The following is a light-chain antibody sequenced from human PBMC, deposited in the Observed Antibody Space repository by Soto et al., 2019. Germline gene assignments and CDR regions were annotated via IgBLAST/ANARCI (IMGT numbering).Light chain of an antibody. V-gene: IGKV1-12*01. Sequence: DIQITQSPSSVSASVGDRVTVTCRASQNVSTWLTWYQQTPGKAPNLLIYGASTLQRGVPSRFRASGSGTEFTLTISSLQPEDFEIYFCQQGIRFPCTLAPGTKVY. CDR2: GAS. CDR3: QQGIRFPCT. CDR1: QNVSTW. J-gene: IGKJ3*01.